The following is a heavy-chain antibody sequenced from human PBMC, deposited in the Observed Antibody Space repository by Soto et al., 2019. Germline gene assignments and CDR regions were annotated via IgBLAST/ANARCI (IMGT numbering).Heavy chain of an antibody. CDR1: GFTVSDNY. CDR2: MYSGGST. CDR3: ARLYFGVPS. D-gene: IGHD4-17*01. Sequence: EVQLVESGGGLVRPGGSLRLSCAVSGFTVSDNYVSWARQAPGKGLEWVSIMYSGGSTYHADSGKGRFTISRDSSSNTVYLQMNSLRAEDTAVYYCARLYFGVPSWGQATQVTVSS. V-gene: IGHV3-66*04. J-gene: IGHJ5*02.